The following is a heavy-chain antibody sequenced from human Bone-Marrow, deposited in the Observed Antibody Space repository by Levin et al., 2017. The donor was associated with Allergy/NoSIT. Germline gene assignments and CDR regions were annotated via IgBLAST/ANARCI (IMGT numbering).Heavy chain of an antibody. CDR3: ARWAETPVNSVRAFDL. CDR2: SHYTGRT. D-gene: IGHD1-1*01. V-gene: IGHV4-59*01. CDR1: SGSIRDYY. J-gene: IGHJ3*01. Sequence: PSETLSLTCTVSSGSIRDYYWNWIRQPPGKGLEWIGYSHYTGRTHYNPSLESRVTMSVDTSRSQLSLKVTSVTAADTAVYYCARWAETPVNSVRAFDLWGQGTMVTVSS.